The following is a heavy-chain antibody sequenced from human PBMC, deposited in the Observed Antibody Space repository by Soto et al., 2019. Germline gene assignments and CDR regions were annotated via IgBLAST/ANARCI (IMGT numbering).Heavy chain of an antibody. CDR1: GFTFSTFA. CDR2: ISYDATNK. CDR3: ARAPTSRLDS. V-gene: IGHV3-30-3*01. Sequence: QMQMVESGGGVVHPGRSLRLSCAASGFTFSTFAMHWVRQAPGKGLEWVAVISYDATNKFYADSVKGRFTISRDNSENTLYLQMTSLRSEDTAVYFCARAPTSRLDSWGQGTLVTVSS. J-gene: IGHJ5*01.